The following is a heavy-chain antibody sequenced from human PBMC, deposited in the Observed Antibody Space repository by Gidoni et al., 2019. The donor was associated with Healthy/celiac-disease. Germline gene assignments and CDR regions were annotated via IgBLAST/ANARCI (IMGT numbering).Heavy chain of an antibody. J-gene: IGHJ6*02. CDR2: IDWDDDK. CDR1: VFSLSTSGMC. V-gene: IGHV2-70*01. CDR3: ARIRDYYDSSGYYYYYGMDV. D-gene: IGHD3-22*01. Sequence: QVTLRESGPALVQPTQTLTLPCTFSVFSLSTSGMCVSWIRQPPGKALEWLALIDWDDDKYYSTSLKTRLTISKDTSKNQVVLTMTNMDPVDTATYYCARIRDYYDSSGYYYYYGMDVWGQGTTVTVSS.